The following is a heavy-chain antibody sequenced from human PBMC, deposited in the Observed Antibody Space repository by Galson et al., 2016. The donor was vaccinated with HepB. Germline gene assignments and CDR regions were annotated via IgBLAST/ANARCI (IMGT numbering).Heavy chain of an antibody. V-gene: IGHV3-53*01. D-gene: IGHD6-13*01. CDR1: GFTFSNAW. J-gene: IGHJ3*02. CDR3: AREAIAAAGTHDAFDI. CDR2: IYSGGSP. Sequence: SLRLSCAGTGFTFSNAWLSWVRQAPGKGLEWVSAIYSGGSPYYADAVKGHFTVSRDNPKNTVYLQMNSLRAEDTAVYYCAREAIAAAGTHDAFDIWGQGTMVTVCS.